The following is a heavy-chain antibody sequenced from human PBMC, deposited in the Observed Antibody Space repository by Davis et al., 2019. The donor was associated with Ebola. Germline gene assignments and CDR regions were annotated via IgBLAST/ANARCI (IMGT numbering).Heavy chain of an antibody. CDR2: ISGSGGST. V-gene: IGHV3-21*04. CDR1: GFTFSSYS. Sequence: GGSLRLSCAASGFTFSSYSMNWVRQAPGKGLEWVSAISGSGGSTYYADSVKGRFTISRDNAKNSLYLQMNSLRAEDTAVYYCARECRFGSGGSCYAPYYYYYGMDVWGQGTTVTVSS. J-gene: IGHJ6*02. CDR3: ARECRFGSGGSCYAPYYYYYGMDV. D-gene: IGHD2-15*01.